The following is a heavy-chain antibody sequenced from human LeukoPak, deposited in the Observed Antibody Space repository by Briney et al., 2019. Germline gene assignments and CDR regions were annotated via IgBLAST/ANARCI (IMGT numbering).Heavy chain of an antibody. J-gene: IGHJ4*02. Sequence: SETLSLTCTVSGGSISSYYWSWIRQPPGKGLGWIGYIYYSGSTNYSPSLKSRVTISVDTSKNQFSLKLSSVTAADTAVYYCALTWIAAAGLYFDYWGQGTLVTVSS. V-gene: IGHV4-59*01. CDR2: IYYSGST. CDR3: ALTWIAAAGLYFDY. CDR1: GGSISSYY. D-gene: IGHD6-13*01.